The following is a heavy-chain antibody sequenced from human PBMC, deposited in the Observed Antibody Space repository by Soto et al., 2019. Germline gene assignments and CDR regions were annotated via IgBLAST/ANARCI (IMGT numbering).Heavy chain of an antibody. J-gene: IGHJ4*02. CDR1: GFSLSTSGVG. CDR2: IYWDDDK. CDR3: AHRLGGSGSWDGGYFDY. D-gene: IGHD6-13*01. V-gene: IGHV2-5*02. Sequence: QITLKESGPTLVKPTQTLTLTCTFSGFSLSTSGVGVGWIRQPPGKALEWLALIYWDDDKRYSPSLRNRLTITTDTSKNQVVLTVTHMDPVDTATYYWAHRLGGSGSWDGGYFDYWGQGTLVTVSS.